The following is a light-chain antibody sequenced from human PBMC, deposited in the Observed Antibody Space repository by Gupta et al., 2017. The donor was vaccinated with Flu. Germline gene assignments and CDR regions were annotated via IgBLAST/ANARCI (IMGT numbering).Light chain of an antibody. CDR2: KAS. CDR3: QQYNTDLGTWT. V-gene: IGKV1-5*03. Sequence: DIQMTQSPSTLSASVGDRVTITCRASQSISTWLAWYQQKPGKAPKVLIYKASTLESGVPSRFSGSGAGTEFTLTISSRQPEDSAAYYCQQYNTDLGTWTFGQGTKVEIK. J-gene: IGKJ1*01. CDR1: QSISTW.